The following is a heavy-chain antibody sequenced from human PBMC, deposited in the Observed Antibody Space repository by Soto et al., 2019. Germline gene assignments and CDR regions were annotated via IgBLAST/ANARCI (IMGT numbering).Heavy chain of an antibody. D-gene: IGHD1-1*01. CDR1: GFTFSSYA. CDR3: ARVYRSRYYYYGMDV. CDR2: ISYDGSNK. J-gene: IGHJ6*02. Sequence: QVQLVESGGGVVQPGRSLRLSCAASGFTFSSYAMHWVRQAPGKGLEWVAVISYDGSNKYYADSVKGRFTISRDNSKNTLYLKMNSLRAEDTAVYYCARVYRSRYYYYGMDVWGQGTTVTVSS. V-gene: IGHV3-30-3*01.